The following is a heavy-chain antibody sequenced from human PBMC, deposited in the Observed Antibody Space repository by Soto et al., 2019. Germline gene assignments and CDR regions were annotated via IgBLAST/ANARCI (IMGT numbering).Heavy chain of an antibody. Sequence: QMQLQESGPGLVKPSQTLSLICSVSGGSISRPGYYWAWIRQHPARGLEWIGSISYSGNSNHNPSRQSPLILTVDTSQNCFSLRLISATAADTAVYYCAGLRRDGSGFPDLCGQGAWVTVSS. D-gene: IGHD3-22*01. J-gene: IGHJ5*02. V-gene: IGHV4-31*01. CDR2: ISYSGNS. CDR3: AGLRRDGSGFPDL. CDR1: GGSISRPGYY.